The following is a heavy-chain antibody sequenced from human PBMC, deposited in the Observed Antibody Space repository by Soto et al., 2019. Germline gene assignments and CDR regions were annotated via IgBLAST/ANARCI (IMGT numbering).Heavy chain of an antibody. V-gene: IGHV3-23*01. CDR1: GFTFSSYA. Sequence: EVQLLESGGGLVQPGGSLRLSCAASGFTFSSYAMSWVRQAPGKGLEWVSAISGSGTSTYYADSVKGRFTISRDNAKNPLYLQMNSLRAEDTAVYYFAQLGRSTVPTGYWGQGTLVTVSS. D-gene: IGHD4-17*01. CDR3: AQLGRSTVPTGY. CDR2: ISGSGTST. J-gene: IGHJ4*02.